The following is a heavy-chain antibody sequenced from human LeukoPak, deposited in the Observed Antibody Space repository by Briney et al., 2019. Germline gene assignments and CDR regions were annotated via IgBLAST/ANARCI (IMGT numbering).Heavy chain of an antibody. CDR2: INPNSGGT. CDR1: GYTFTGYY. Sequence: ASVKVSCKASGYTFTGYYMHWVRQAPGQGLEWMGWINPNSGGTNYAQKFQGRVTMTRDTSISTAYMELSSLRSEDTAVYYCARSEVATITTYYYYYYYMDVWGKGTTVTVSS. CDR3: ARSEVATITTYYYYYYYMDV. D-gene: IGHD5-12*01. V-gene: IGHV1-2*02. J-gene: IGHJ6*03.